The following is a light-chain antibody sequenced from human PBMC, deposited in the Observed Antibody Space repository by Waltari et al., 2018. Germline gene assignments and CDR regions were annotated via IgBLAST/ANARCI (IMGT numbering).Light chain of an antibody. Sequence: DIVMTQSPDSLAVSLCERAPINCRPSQSVLYNSNNFDYLAWYQQKPGQPPKLLFYWASTRESGVPDRFSGSGSGTEFTLTINSLQAEDVAIYYCQQYYSRPLTFGGGTRVEIK. CDR3: QQYYSRPLT. CDR2: WAS. J-gene: IGKJ4*01. CDR1: QSVLYNSNNFDY. V-gene: IGKV4-1*01.